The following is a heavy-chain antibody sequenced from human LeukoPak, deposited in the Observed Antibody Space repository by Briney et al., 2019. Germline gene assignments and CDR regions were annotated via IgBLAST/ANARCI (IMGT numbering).Heavy chain of an antibody. CDR2: IYTTGGT. J-gene: IGHJ5*02. V-gene: IGHV4-4*07. CDR3: ARDRYARVYNWFDP. D-gene: IGHD2-8*01. CDR1: GGSISDNY. Sequence: SETLSLTCTVSGGSISDNYWTWIRQPAGKGLEWIGRIYTTGGTNFNPSLKSRVTMSVDTSETQFSLNLRSVTGADTAVYYCARDRYARVYNWFDPWDERTLVSVS.